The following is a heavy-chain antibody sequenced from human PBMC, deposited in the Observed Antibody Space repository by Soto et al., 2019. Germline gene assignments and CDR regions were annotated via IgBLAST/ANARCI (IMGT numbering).Heavy chain of an antibody. D-gene: IGHD4-17*01. V-gene: IGHV3-30*18. Sequence: GGSLRLSCAASGFTFSSYGIHWVRQAPGKGLEWVAVISYDGSNKYYADSVKGRFTISRDNSKNTLYLQMNSLRAEDTAVYYCAKSYGDSYSETHFDYWGQGTLVTVSS. CDR3: AKSYGDSYSETHFDY. J-gene: IGHJ4*02. CDR1: GFTFSSYG. CDR2: ISYDGSNK.